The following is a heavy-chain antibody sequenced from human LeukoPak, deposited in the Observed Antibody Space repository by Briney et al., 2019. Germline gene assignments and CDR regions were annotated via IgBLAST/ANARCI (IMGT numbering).Heavy chain of an antibody. Sequence: SEXXSLTCTVSGGSMXXXXXXWIRQPQGXGXXXIGXXXXXGSTNYNXSLXXXVTIXVDTSKSQFSLKLKSVTAADTAVYYCARAPLESVARFDYWGQGTLVTVSS. CDR3: ARAPLESVARFDY. CDR2: XXXXGST. D-gene: IGHD5-24*01. CDR1: GGSMXXXX. J-gene: IGHJ4*02. V-gene: IGHV4-59*01.